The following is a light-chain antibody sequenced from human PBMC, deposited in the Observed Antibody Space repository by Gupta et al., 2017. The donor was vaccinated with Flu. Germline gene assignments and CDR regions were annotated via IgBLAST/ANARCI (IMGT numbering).Light chain of an antibody. V-gene: IGKV2-28*01. CDR1: QSRLQSNGDNY. CDR3: RQALQNPLFT. Sequence: TPGEPASIACRSSQSRLQSNGDNYLDWCLQKPGQSPQLLIYLGANRDAGVPDRCSGSGCGTDVTLQIIRGEAEDVGVYYCRQALQNPLFTFGHGTKVDIK. J-gene: IGKJ3*01. CDR2: LGA.